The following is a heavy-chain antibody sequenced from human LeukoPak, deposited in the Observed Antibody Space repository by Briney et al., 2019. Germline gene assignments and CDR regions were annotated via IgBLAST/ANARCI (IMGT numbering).Heavy chain of an antibody. CDR3: ARNYCSGGSCNGFDP. J-gene: IGHJ5*02. CDR1: GGTFSSYA. V-gene: IGHV1-69*05. D-gene: IGHD2-15*01. CDR2: IILIFATA. Sequence: SVRVSCKASGGTFSSYAISWVRQAPGQGLEWMGGIILIFATANYAQKFQGRVTITTYESTSTTYMELSNLRSEDTAVYYCARNYCSGGSCNGFDPWGQGTLVTVSS.